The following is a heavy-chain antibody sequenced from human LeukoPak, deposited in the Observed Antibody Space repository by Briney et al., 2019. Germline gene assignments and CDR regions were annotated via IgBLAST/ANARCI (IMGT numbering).Heavy chain of an antibody. V-gene: IGHV4-61*01. CDR3: ARDRTDGDSDY. J-gene: IGHJ4*02. CDR1: GGSVSSGSYY. CDR2: IYYSGST. D-gene: IGHD4-17*01. Sequence: SETLSLTCTVSGGSVSSGSYYWSWILQPPGKGLEWIGYIYYSGSTNYNPSLKSRVTISVDTSKNQFSLKLSSVTAADTAVYYCARDRTDGDSDYWGQGTLVTVSS.